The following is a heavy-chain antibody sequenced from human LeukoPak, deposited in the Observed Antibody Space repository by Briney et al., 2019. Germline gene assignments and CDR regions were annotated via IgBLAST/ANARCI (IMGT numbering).Heavy chain of an antibody. CDR1: GFTFSSYA. D-gene: IGHD6-19*01. V-gene: IGHV3-23*01. CDR3: AKDSGYSSGFRDY. Sequence: SGGSLRLSCAASGFTFSSYAMSWVRQAPGKGLEWVSAISGSGGSTYYADSVKGRFTISRDNSKNTLYLQMNSLRAEDTAVYYCAKDSGYSSGFRDYWGQGTLATVSS. CDR2: ISGSGGST. J-gene: IGHJ4*02.